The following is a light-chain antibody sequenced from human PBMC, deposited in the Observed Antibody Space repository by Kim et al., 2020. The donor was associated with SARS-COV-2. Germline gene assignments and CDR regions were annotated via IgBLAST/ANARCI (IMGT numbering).Light chain of an antibody. V-gene: IGKV3-11*01. J-gene: IGKJ5*01. CDR2: DAS. Sequence: SPGESAAPSSRARRSGSTYFAWYQQQPGQAPRILIYDASNRATGIPARFSGSGSGTDFTLTISSLEPEDFAVYYCQQRSNWPPITFGQGTRLEIK. CDR1: RSGSTY. CDR3: QQRSNWPPIT.